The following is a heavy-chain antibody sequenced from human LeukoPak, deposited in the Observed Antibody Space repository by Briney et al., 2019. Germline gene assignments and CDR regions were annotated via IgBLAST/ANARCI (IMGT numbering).Heavy chain of an antibody. V-gene: IGHV1-69*13. CDR1: GGTFSSYA. Sequence: SVKVSCKASGGTFSSYAISWVRQAPGQGLEWMGGIIPIFGTANYAQKFQGRVTITADESTSTAYMELSSLRSGDTAVYYCARDRTVRGYSYGDAFDIWGQGTMVTVSS. D-gene: IGHD5-18*01. CDR3: ARDRTVRGYSYGDAFDI. J-gene: IGHJ3*02. CDR2: IIPIFGTA.